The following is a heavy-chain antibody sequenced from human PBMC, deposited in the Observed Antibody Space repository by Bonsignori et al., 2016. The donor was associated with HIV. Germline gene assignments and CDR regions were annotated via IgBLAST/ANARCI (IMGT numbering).Heavy chain of an antibody. D-gene: IGHD3-22*01. CDR3: ARGRGGYYRRHAFDI. J-gene: IGHJ3*02. CDR2: IIPILGIA. Sequence: WVRQAPGQGLAWMGGIIPILGIANYAQKFQGRVTITADESTSTAYMELSSLRSEDTAVYYCARGRGGYYRRHAFDIWGQGTMVTVSS. V-gene: IGHV1-69*10.